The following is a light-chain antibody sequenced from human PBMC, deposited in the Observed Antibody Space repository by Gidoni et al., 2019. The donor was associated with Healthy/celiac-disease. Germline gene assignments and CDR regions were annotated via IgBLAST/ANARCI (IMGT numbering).Light chain of an antibody. V-gene: IGKV3-15*01. CDR1: QSVSSN. CDR3: QQYNNWPRT. CDR2: GAS. Sequence: EIAMLQSPATLSVSPGERATLSCRASQSVSSNLAWYQQKPGQAPRLLIYGASTRATGIPARFSGSGSGTEFTLTISSLQSEDFAVYYCQQYNNWPRTFGQGTKVEIK. J-gene: IGKJ1*01.